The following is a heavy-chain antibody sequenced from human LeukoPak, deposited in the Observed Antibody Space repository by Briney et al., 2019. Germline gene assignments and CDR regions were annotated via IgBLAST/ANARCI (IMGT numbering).Heavy chain of an antibody. Sequence: GRSLRLSCAASAFTFSTYGMHWVRQAPGEGLEWVALISDDGSNKYYADSVKGRFTISRDNSKNTLFLQMNSLRAEDTAVYYCAKASPGDPFDIWGQGTMVTVS. D-gene: IGHD7-27*01. CDR3: AKASPGDPFDI. CDR1: AFTFSTYG. J-gene: IGHJ3*02. CDR2: ISDDGSNK. V-gene: IGHV3-30*18.